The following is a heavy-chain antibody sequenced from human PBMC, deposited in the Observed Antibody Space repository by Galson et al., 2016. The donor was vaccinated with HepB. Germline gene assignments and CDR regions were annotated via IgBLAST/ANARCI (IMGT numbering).Heavy chain of an antibody. J-gene: IGHJ4*02. Sequence: SLRLSCAASGFTFSSYATSWVRQAPGKGLEWVSAISGSGGSTLYADSVKGRFTIFRDNSKNTLYLEMNSLRAEDTAVYYGAKGRDGYPNYFEYWGQGTLVTVSS. CDR1: GFTFSSYA. CDR3: AKGRDGYPNYFEY. V-gene: IGHV3-23*01. CDR2: ISGSGGST. D-gene: IGHD2-2*03.